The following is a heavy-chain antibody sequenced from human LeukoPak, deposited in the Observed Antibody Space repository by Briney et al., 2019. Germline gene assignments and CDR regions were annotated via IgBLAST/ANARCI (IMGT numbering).Heavy chain of an antibody. Sequence: GGSLRLSCAASGFTFSSYTMNWVRQAPGKGLEWVSSITSSSSFIYYADSLKGRFTISRDNAKNTLYLQMNSLRAEDTAVYYCAGVSYCGGDCYHDYWGQGTLVTVSS. CDR1: GFTFSSYT. CDR3: AGVSYCGGDCYHDY. CDR2: ITSSSSFI. J-gene: IGHJ4*02. D-gene: IGHD2-21*02. V-gene: IGHV3-21*01.